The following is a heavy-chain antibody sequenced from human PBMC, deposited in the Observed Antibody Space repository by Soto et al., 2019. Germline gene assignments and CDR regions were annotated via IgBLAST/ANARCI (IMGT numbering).Heavy chain of an antibody. CDR1: GYTFTSYY. J-gene: IGHJ3*02. Sequence: ASVKVSCKASGYTFTSYYMHWVRQAPGQGLEWMGIINPSGGSTSYAQKFQGRVTMTRDTSTSTVYMELSSLRSEDTAVYYCARAYYDILTGSPDAFDIWGQGTMVTVSS. CDR3: ARAYYDILTGSPDAFDI. V-gene: IGHV1-46*01. D-gene: IGHD3-9*01. CDR2: INPSGGST.